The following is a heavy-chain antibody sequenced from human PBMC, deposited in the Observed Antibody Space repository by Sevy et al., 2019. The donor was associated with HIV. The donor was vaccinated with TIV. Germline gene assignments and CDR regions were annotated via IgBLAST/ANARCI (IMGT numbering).Heavy chain of an antibody. CDR1: GFTFSSYA. CDR3: ASGQLPYHDSFDI. CDR2: ISYDGRNK. J-gene: IGHJ3*02. V-gene: IGHV3-30*04. D-gene: IGHD2-2*01. Sequence: GGSLRLSCAVSGFTFSSYAMHWVRQAPGKGLEWVVVISYDGRNKYYADSVKGRFTISRDNSKNTLYLQMNSLRAEDASVYYCASGQLPYHDSFDIWGQGTMVTVSS.